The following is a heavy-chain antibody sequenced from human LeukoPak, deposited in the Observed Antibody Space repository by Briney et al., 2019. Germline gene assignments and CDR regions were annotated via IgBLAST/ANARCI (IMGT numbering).Heavy chain of an antibody. Sequence: SETLSLTCTVSGGSISSYYWSWIRQPPGKGLEWIGYIYYSGSTDYNPSLKSRISISVDTSKNQFSLKLSSVTAADTAVYYCARTTEGGYTYNYFYYYYMDVWGKGTTVTISS. CDR3: ARTTEGGYTYNYFYYYYMDV. J-gene: IGHJ6*03. CDR1: GGSISSYY. D-gene: IGHD5-18*01. CDR2: IYYSGST. V-gene: IGHV4-59*01.